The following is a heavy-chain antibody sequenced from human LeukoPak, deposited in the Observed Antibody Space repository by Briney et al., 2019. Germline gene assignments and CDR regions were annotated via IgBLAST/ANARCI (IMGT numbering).Heavy chain of an antibody. V-gene: IGHV1-69*13. J-gene: IGHJ4*02. D-gene: IGHD6-19*01. CDR2: IIPIFGTA. Sequence: GASVKVSCKASGYTFTSYGISWVRQAPGQGLEWMGGIIPIFGTANYAQKFQGRVTITADESTSTAYMELSSLRSEDTAVYYCAREGSSGSIDYWGQGTLVTVSS. CDR1: GYTFTSYG. CDR3: AREGSSGSIDY.